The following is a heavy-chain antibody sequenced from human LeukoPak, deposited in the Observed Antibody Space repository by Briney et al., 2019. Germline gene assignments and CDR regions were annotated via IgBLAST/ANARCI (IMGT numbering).Heavy chain of an antibody. D-gene: IGHD6-19*01. CDR1: GGSISSSSYY. CDR2: FYYSGST. V-gene: IGHV4-39*01. CDR3: ATQNSGWYGGRDY. Sequence: SETLSLTCTVSGGSISSSSYYWGWIRQPPGKGLEWIGSFYYSGSTYYNPSLKSRVTISVDTSKNQFSLKLSSVTAADTAVYYCATQNSGWYGGRDYWGQGTLVTVSS. J-gene: IGHJ4*02.